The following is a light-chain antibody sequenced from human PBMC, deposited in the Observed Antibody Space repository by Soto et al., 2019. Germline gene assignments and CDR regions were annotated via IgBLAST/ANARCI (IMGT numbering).Light chain of an antibody. CDR1: QSVLYSSNNKNY. V-gene: IGKV4-1*01. J-gene: IGKJ2*01. CDR2: WAS. Sequence: DIVMTQSPDSLAVSLGERATINCKSSQSVLYSSNNKNYVAWYQQRPGQPPKLLIYWASTRESGVPDRCSGSESRKHFTLTNTSLKAEDVVVYYCQQYESTPPTFSQGTKLEIK. CDR3: QQYESTPPT.